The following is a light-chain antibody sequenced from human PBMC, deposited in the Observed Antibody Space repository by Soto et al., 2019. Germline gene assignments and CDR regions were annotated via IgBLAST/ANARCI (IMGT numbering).Light chain of an antibody. CDR3: QQYNNRPLT. CDR1: QSVTSDFNN. CDR2: GAF. V-gene: IGKV3-15*01. Sequence: EIVMTQSPAILSVSPGESATLSCRASQSVTSDFNNLAWYQQKPGQAPRLLIYGAFTRATGIPARFSGSGSGREFTLTISSLQSEDFAVYYCQQYNNRPLTFGGGTKVEI. J-gene: IGKJ4*01.